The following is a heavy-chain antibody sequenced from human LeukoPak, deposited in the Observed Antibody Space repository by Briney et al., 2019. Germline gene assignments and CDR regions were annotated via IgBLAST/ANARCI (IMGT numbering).Heavy chain of an antibody. J-gene: IGHJ4*02. CDR3: AKHSHDGSAPYYEVQLDY. D-gene: IGHD3-22*01. Sequence: GGSLRLSCAASGFTFSNYAMSWVRQAPGKGLEWVSAISGSASSTYYADSVKGRFTISRDNSKNTVYLQMNSLRAEDTAIYYCAKHSHDGSAPYYEVQLDYWGQGTLVTVSS. CDR1: GFTFSNYA. V-gene: IGHV3-23*01. CDR2: ISGSASST.